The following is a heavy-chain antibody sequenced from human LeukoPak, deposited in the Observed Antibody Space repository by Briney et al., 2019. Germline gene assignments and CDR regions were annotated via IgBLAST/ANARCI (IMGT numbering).Heavy chain of an antibody. CDR1: GGTFSSYA. J-gene: IGHJ5*02. V-gene: IGHV1-69*05. CDR2: IIPIFGTA. Sequence: SVKVSCKASGGTFSSYAISWVRQAPGQGLEWMGGIIPIFGTANYAQKFQGRVTITTDESTSTAYMELSSLRSEDTAVYYCARDRERFGVRDKWFDPWGQGTLVTVSS. CDR3: ARDRERFGVRDKWFDP. D-gene: IGHD3-10*01.